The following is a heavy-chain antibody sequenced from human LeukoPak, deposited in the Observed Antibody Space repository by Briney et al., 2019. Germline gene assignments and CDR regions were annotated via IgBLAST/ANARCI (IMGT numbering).Heavy chain of an antibody. J-gene: IGHJ4*02. V-gene: IGHV4-59*01. CDR2: IYYTGST. D-gene: IGHD6-19*01. CDR3: ARDRGSTGYYYLDS. CDR1: GVPTTEYY. Sequence: PSETLSLTCSVSGVPTTEYYWSWIRQPPGKGLEWIGYIYYTGSTNYSPSLKSRVTMSVDASRNEFSLKLVSVTAADTAVYYCARDRGSTGYYYLDSWGQGVLVTVSS.